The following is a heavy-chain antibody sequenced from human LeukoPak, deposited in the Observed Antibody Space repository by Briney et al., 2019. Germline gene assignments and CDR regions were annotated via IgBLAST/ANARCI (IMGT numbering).Heavy chain of an antibody. Sequence: PGGSLRLSCAASGFTFSSYSMNWVRQAPGKGLEWVSSISSSSSYIYYTDSVKGRFTISRDNAKNSLYLQMNSLRAEDTAVYYCASLGSPNSFDYWGQGTLVTVSS. CDR2: ISSSSSYI. CDR3: ASLGSPNSFDY. J-gene: IGHJ4*02. V-gene: IGHV3-21*01. D-gene: IGHD3-10*01. CDR1: GFTFSSYS.